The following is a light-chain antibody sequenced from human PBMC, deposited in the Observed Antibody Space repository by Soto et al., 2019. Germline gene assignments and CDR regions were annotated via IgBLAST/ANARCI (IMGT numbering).Light chain of an antibody. Sequence: QSVLTQPPSASGTPGQRVTISCSGSSSNIGSNTVNWYQQLPRTAPKLLIYSNNQRPSGVPDRFSGSNSGTSAALAISGLQSEDEADYYCAAWDDSLNGPVFGTGTKLTVL. CDR1: SSNIGSNT. J-gene: IGLJ1*01. CDR3: AAWDDSLNGPV. CDR2: SNN. V-gene: IGLV1-44*01.